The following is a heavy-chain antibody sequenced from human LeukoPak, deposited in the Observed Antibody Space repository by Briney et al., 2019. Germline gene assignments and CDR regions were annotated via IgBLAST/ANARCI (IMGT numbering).Heavy chain of an antibody. V-gene: IGHV3-43*02. CDR2: ISGDGGDT. J-gene: IGHJ4*02. CDR1: AFAFDDYV. D-gene: IGHD3-10*01. Sequence: GGSLRLSCAASAFAFDDYVMHWVRQVPGKGLEWVSLISGDGGDTYYADSVRGRFTIARDNSKNSLYLQMNSLRSEDSALYYCAKDIGWGLSYYFDSWGQGILVTVSS. CDR3: AKDIGWGLSYYFDS.